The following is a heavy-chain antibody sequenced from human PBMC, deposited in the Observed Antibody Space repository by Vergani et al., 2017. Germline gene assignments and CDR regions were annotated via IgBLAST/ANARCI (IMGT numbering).Heavy chain of an antibody. CDR3: ARHDCSSTSCYAVTMVRFHNWFDP. D-gene: IGHD2-2*01. J-gene: IGHJ5*02. Sequence: QVQLQESGPGLVKPSETLSLTCAVSGYSISSGYYWGWIRQPPGKGLEWIGSIYHSGSTYYNPSLKSRVTISVDTSKNQSSLKLSSVTAAETAVYYCARHDCSSTSCYAVTMVRFHNWFDPWGQGTLVTVSS. CDR1: GYSISSGYY. V-gene: IGHV4-38-2*01. CDR2: IYHSGST.